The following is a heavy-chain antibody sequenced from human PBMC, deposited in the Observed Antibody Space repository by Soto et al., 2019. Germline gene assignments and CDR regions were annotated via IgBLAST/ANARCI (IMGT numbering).Heavy chain of an antibody. CDR1: GFTFGSYS. J-gene: IGHJ6*03. D-gene: IGHD3-3*01. Sequence: GGSLRLSCAASGFTFGSYSMNWVRQAPGKGLEWVSSISSSSSYIYYADSVKGRFTISRDNAKNSLYLQMNSLRAEDTAVYYCARALRNYDFWTGRGGYYYMDVWGKGTTVTVSS. CDR3: ARALRNYDFWTGRGGYYYMDV. CDR2: ISSSSSYI. V-gene: IGHV3-21*01.